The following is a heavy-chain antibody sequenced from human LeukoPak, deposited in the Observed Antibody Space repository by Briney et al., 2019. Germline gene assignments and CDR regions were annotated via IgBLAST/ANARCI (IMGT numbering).Heavy chain of an antibody. V-gene: IGHV1-8*01. CDR1: GYIFTSYD. D-gene: IGHD3-22*01. CDR3: ARGKGPERSSGQLLH. J-gene: IGHJ4*02. CDR2: MNPNSGNT. Sequence: ASVKVSCKASGYIFTSYDINWVRQATGQGLEWTGWMNPNSGNTVYAQKFQGRVTMTRNTSISTAYMELSSLRSGDTAVYYCARGKGPERSSGQLLHWGQGTLVTVSS.